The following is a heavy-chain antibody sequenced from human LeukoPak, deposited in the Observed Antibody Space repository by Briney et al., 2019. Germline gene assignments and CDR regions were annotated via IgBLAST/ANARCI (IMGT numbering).Heavy chain of an antibody. D-gene: IGHD2-2*01. CDR1: GGSFSGYY. V-gene: IGHV4-34*01. Sequence: SETLSLTCAVYGGSFSGYYWSWIRQPPGKGLEWIGEINHSGSTNYNPSLKSRVTISVDTSKNQFSLKLSSVTAADTAVYYCARGSIVVARIYYWGQGTLVTVSS. J-gene: IGHJ4*02. CDR3: ARGSIVVARIYY. CDR2: INHSGST.